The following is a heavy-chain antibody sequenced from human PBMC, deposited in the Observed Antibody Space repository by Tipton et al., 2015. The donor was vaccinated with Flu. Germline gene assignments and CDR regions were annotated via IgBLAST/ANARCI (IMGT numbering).Heavy chain of an antibody. CDR1: GYTFTGYY. D-gene: IGHD2-15*01. CDR3: ARDKEIRRHKVVVAAAPDY. CDR2: INPNSGGT. J-gene: IGHJ4*02. V-gene: IGHV1-2*02. Sequence: QMQLVQSGAEVKKPGASVKVSCKASGYTFTGYYMHWVRQAPGQGLEWMGWINPNSGGTNYAQKFQGRVTMTRDTSISTAYMELSRLRSDDTAVYYCARDKEIRRHKVVVAAAPDYWGQGTLVTVSS.